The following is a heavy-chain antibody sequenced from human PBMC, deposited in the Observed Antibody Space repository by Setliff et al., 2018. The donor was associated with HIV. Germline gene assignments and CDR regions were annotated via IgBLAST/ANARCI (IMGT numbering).Heavy chain of an antibody. D-gene: IGHD3-3*01. CDR3: ARGPILQSLDWFGLGEGIDI. Sequence: GASVKVSCKASGYTFTSYDINWVRQAAGQGLEWMGWMNPNSGNTGSTHKFQGRVTMTRNTSINTAHMELSSLRSEDTAVYYCARGPILQSLDWFGLGEGIDIWGQGTMVTVSS. CDR2: MNPNSGNT. CDR1: GYTFTSYD. V-gene: IGHV1-8*02. J-gene: IGHJ3*02.